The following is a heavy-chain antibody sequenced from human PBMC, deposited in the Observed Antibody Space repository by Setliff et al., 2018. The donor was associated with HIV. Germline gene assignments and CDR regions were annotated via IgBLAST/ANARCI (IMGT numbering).Heavy chain of an antibody. V-gene: IGHV1-18*01. CDR3: ARDYAYDILTGYYSPPDAFDI. CDR2: ISAYNGNT. J-gene: IGHJ3*02. D-gene: IGHD3-9*01. CDR1: GYTFTSYG. Sequence: ASVKVSCKASGYTFTSYGISWVRQAPGQGLEWMGWISAYNGNTNYAQKLQGRVTMTTDTSTSTAYMELRSLRFDDTAVYYCARDYAYDILTGYYSPPDAFDIWGQGTMVTVSS.